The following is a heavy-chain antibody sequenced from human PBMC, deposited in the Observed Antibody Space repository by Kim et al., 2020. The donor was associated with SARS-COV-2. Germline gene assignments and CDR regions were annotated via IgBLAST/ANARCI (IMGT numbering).Heavy chain of an antibody. J-gene: IGHJ4*02. V-gene: IGHV3-30*18. Sequence: GGSLRLSCAASGFTFSSYGMHWVRQAPGKGLEWVAVISYDGSNKYYADSVKGRFTISRDNSKNTLYLQMNSLRAEDTAVYYCAKDRHYYDSSGYYYYWGQGTLVTVSS. D-gene: IGHD3-22*01. CDR3: AKDRHYYDSSGYYYY. CDR1: GFTFSSYG. CDR2: ISYDGSNK.